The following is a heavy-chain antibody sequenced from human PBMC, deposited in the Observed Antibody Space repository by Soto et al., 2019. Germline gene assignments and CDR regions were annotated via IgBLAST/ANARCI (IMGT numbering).Heavy chain of an antibody. CDR3: ARDLRDGYNFDY. Sequence: EVQLVESGGGLVKPGGSLRLSCAASGFTFSSYSMNWVRQAPGKGLEWVSSISSSSSYIYYADSVKGRFTISRDNAKNSLYLQMNSLRAEDTSVNYCARDLRDGYNFDYWGQGVLVTVSS. D-gene: IGHD5-18*01. V-gene: IGHV3-21*01. J-gene: IGHJ4*02. CDR2: ISSSSSYI. CDR1: GFTFSSYS.